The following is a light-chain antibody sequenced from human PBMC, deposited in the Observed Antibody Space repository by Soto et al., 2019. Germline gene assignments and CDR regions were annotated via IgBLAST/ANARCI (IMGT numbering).Light chain of an antibody. J-gene: IGKJ1*01. CDR2: GAA. CDR3: QQYGCQPGT. CDR1: QSVSSSY. V-gene: IGKV3-20*01. Sequence: IVLMQSPGTLSLSPGERATLSCRASQSVSSSYLARYQQKPGQAPSLLIYGAASRATGIPDRFSGSGYGTDFTLTISTLKPQDLAVDSCQQYGCQPGTFGQGTKVEIK.